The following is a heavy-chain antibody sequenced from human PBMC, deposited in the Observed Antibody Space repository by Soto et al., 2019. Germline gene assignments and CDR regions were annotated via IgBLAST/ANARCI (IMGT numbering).Heavy chain of an antibody. CDR1: GGTFSSYA. J-gene: IGHJ6*02. V-gene: IGHV1-69*01. CDR2: IIPIFGTA. D-gene: IGHD2-2*01. Sequence: QVQLVQSGAEVKKPGSSVKVSCKASGGTFSSYAISWVRQAPGQGLEWMGGIIPIFGTANYAQKFQGRVTITADESTSTAYMELSSLRSEDTAVYYCARDAIVVVPAADYYYYYGMDVWDQGTTVTVSS. CDR3: ARDAIVVVPAADYYYYYGMDV.